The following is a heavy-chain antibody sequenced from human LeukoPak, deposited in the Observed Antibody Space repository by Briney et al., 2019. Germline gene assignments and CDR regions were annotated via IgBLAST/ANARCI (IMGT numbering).Heavy chain of an antibody. J-gene: IGHJ4*02. V-gene: IGHV3-48*01. CDR1: GFTFSSYS. D-gene: IGHD3-10*01. CDR2: ISSSSSTI. CDR3: ARDYSLEWFGELCADY. Sequence: GGSLRLSCAASGFTFSSYSMNWVRQAPGKGLEWVSYISSSSSTIYYADSVKGRFTISRDNAKSSLYLQMNSLRAEDTAVYYCARDYSLEWFGELCADYWGQGTLVIVSS.